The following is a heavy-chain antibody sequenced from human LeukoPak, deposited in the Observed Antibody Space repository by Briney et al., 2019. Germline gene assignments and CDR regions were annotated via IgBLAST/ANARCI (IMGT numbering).Heavy chain of an antibody. CDR3: ARDSGPLDVAYCGGDCYSVGFFDY. CDR2: IIPIFGTA. V-gene: IGHV1-69*13. D-gene: IGHD2-21*01. J-gene: IGHJ4*02. Sequence: SVKVSCKASGGTFSSYAISWVRQAPGQGLEWMGGIIPIFGTANYAQKFQGRVTITADESTSTAYVELSSLRSEDTAVYYCARDSGPLDVAYCGGDCYSVGFFDYWGQGTLVTVSS. CDR1: GGTFSSYA.